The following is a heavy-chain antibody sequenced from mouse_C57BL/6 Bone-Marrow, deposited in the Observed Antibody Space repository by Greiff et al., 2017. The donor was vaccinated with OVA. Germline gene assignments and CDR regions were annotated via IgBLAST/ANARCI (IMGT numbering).Heavy chain of an antibody. CDR1: GYTFTSYW. J-gene: IGHJ3*01. D-gene: IGHD2-4*01. V-gene: IGHV1-52*01. CDR3: ARDYDYDGRFAY. CDR2: IDPSDSET. Sequence: QVQLQQPGAELVRPGSSVKLSCKASGYTFTSYWMHWVKQRPIQGLEWIGNIDPSDSETHYNQKFKDKATLTVDKSSSTAYMQLSSLTSEDSAVYYCARDYDYDGRFAYWGQGTLVTVSA.